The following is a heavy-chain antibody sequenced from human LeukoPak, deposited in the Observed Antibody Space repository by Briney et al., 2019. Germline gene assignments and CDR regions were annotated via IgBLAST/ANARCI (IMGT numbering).Heavy chain of an antibody. J-gene: IGHJ4*02. D-gene: IGHD3-9*01. Sequence: GGSLRLSCAASGFTFSSYSMNWVRQAPGKGLEWVSSITSSSSYIYYADSVKGRFTISRDNSKNTLYLQMNSLRTEDTAVYYCAKAEGYDILTGLDYWGQGTLVTVSS. CDR3: AKAEGYDILTGLDY. V-gene: IGHV3-21*04. CDR2: ITSSSSYI. CDR1: GFTFSSYS.